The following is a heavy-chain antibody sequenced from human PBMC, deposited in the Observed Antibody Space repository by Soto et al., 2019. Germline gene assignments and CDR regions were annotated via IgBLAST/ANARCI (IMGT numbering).Heavy chain of an antibody. V-gene: IGHV4-30-4*01. J-gene: IGHJ4*02. CDR2: IYYSGST. CDR3: ARHTGYYDYVWGSKYYFDY. Sequence: SETLSLTCTVSGGSISSGDYCWSWIRQPPGQGLEWIGYIYYSGSTYYNPSLKSRVTISVDRSKNQFSLKLSSVTAADTAVYYCARHTGYYDYVWGSKYYFDYWGQGTLVTVSS. CDR1: GGSISSGDYC. D-gene: IGHD3-16*01.